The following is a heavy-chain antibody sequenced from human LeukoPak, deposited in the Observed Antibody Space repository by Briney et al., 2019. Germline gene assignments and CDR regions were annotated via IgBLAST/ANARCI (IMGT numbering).Heavy chain of an antibody. CDR3: ARDLYDSSGYYFSYYYHYYMDV. D-gene: IGHD3-22*01. V-gene: IGHV3-33*01. CDR1: GFTFSSYG. CDR2: IWYDGSNK. Sequence: GGSLRLSCAASGFTFSSYGMHWVRQAPGKGLEWVAVIWYDGSNKYYADSVKGRFTISRDNSKNTLYLQMNSLRAEDTAVYYCARDLYDSSGYYFSYYYHYYMDVWGKGTTVTVSS. J-gene: IGHJ6*03.